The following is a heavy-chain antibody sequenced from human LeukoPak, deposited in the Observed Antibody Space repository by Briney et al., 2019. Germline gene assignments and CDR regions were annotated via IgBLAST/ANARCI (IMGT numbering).Heavy chain of an antibody. CDR2: ISWNSGSI. V-gene: IGHV3-9*01. CDR1: GFTFDGYA. CDR3: AKDRADSSGYYYDY. J-gene: IGHJ4*02. Sequence: PGGSLRLSCAASGFTFDGYAMHWVRQAPGKGLEWVSGISWNSGSIGYADSVKGRFTISRDNAKNSLYLQMNSLRAEDTALYYCAKDRADSSGYYYDYWGQGTLVTVSS. D-gene: IGHD3-22*01.